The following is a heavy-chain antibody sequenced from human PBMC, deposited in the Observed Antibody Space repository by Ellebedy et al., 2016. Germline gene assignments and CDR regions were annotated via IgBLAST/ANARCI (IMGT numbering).Heavy chain of an antibody. D-gene: IGHD3-22*01. V-gene: IGHV4-59*08. J-gene: IGHJ6*02. Sequence: ESLKISCAASGFTFSDYYMSWIRQPPGKGLEWIGYIYYSGSTNYNPSLKSRVTISVDTSKNQFSLKLTSVTAADTAVYYCARGGGTDYYDSSGYHLYYYGMDVWGQGTTVTVSS. CDR1: GFTFSDYY. CDR3: ARGGGTDYYDSSGYHLYYYGMDV. CDR2: IYYSGST.